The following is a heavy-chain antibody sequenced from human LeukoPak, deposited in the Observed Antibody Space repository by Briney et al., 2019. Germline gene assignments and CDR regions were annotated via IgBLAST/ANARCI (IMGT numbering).Heavy chain of an antibody. CDR1: GGSISSYY. J-gene: IGHJ4*02. Sequence: EASEILSLTCTVSGGSISSYYWSWIRQPPGKGLEWIGYIYYSGSTNYNPSLKSRVTISVDTSKNQFSLKLSSVTAADTAVYYCARDLGGGDWLSFDYWGQGTLVTVSS. D-gene: IGHD2-21*02. V-gene: IGHV4-59*01. CDR3: ARDLGGGDWLSFDY. CDR2: IYYSGST.